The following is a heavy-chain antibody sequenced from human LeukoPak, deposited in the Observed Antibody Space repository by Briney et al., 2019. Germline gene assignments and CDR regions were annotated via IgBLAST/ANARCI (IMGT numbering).Heavy chain of an antibody. Sequence: GGSLRLSCAASGFTFSSYAMSWVRQAPGKGLGWVSAISGSGGSTYYADSVKGRFTISRDNSKNTLYLQMNSLRAEDTAVYYCAKDYYDSSGYLYYWGQGTLVTVSS. CDR2: ISGSGGST. D-gene: IGHD3-22*01. V-gene: IGHV3-23*01. CDR3: AKDYYDSSGYLYY. J-gene: IGHJ4*02. CDR1: GFTFSSYA.